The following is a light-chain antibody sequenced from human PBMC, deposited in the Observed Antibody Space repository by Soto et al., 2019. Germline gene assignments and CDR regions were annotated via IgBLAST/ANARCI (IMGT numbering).Light chain of an antibody. Sequence: EIVLTQSPATLSLSPGERATLSCRASQSVNSYLAWYQQRPGQAPRLLIYDASDRATGIPARFSGSGSGTDFTLTISSLEPEDFAVYYCQQRSTWPLTFGGGTMVEIK. CDR1: QSVNSY. CDR2: DAS. J-gene: IGKJ4*01. V-gene: IGKV3-11*01. CDR3: QQRSTWPLT.